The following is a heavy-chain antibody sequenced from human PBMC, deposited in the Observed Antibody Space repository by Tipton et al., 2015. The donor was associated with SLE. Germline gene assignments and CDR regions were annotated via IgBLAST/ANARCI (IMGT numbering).Heavy chain of an antibody. Sequence: SLRLSCAASGLYVSDNYMTWVRQAPGKGLEWVSTLYSGGRTFYADSVTGRFTISRDDSKNTVYLQMNRLGTEDRAVYYCARGPRPTDAFDIWGQGTVVTVSS. J-gene: IGHJ3*02. CDR2: LYSGGRT. V-gene: IGHV3-66*02. D-gene: IGHD6-6*01. CDR1: GLYVSDNY. CDR3: ARGPRPTDAFDI.